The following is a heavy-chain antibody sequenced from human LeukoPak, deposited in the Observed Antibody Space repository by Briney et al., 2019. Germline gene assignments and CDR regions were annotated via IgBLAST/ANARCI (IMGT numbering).Heavy chain of an antibody. D-gene: IGHD2/OR15-2a*01. V-gene: IGHV3-30*03. CDR3: AREYLHAFDI. CDR2: ISYDGSNK. CDR1: GFTFSSYG. J-gene: IGHJ3*02. Sequence: GGSLRLSCAASGFTFSSYGMHWVRQAPGKGLEWVAVISYDGSNKYYADSVKGRFTISRDNSKNTLYLQMNSLRAADTAVYYCAREYLHAFDIWGQGTLVTVSS.